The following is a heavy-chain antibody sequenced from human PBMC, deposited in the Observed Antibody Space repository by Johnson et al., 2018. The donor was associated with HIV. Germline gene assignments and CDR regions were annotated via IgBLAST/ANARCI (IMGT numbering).Heavy chain of an antibody. CDR2: IKQDGSER. CDR1: GFSFSFYW. CDR3: ARDPRGIYYDSSGPSQRAFDI. D-gene: IGHD3-22*01. J-gene: IGHJ3*02. V-gene: IGHV3-7*03. Sequence: QPGGSLRLSCAASGFSFSFYWMSWVRQAPGKGLAWVANIKQDGSERYYVDSVKGRFTISRDNSKNTLYLQMTSLRAEDTAVYYCARDPRGIYYDSSGPSQRAFDIWGQGTMVTVSS.